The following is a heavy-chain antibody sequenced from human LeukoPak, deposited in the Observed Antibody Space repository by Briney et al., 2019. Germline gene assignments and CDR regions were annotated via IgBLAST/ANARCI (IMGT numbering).Heavy chain of an antibody. J-gene: IGHJ5*02. CDR1: GYSLTELP. CDR2: LDPEDVEA. V-gene: IGHV1-24*01. Sequence: ASVKVSCKVSGYSLTELPIHWVRQAPGKGLEWMGGLDPEDVEAIYAQKFQGRVTITADESTSTAYMELSSLRSEDTAVYYCATVQRSLSPESWGQGTLVTVSS. CDR3: ATVQRSLSPES. D-gene: IGHD1-14*01.